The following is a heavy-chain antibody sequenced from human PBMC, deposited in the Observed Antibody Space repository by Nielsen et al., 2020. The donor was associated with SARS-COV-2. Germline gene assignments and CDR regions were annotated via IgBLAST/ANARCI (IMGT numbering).Heavy chain of an antibody. J-gene: IGHJ2*01. V-gene: IGHV4-34*12. D-gene: IGHD6-13*01. CDR3: ARRNRLAAPGAHFDL. Sequence: SETLSLTWAVSGGSLSAHYWTWIRQSPGKGLEWIGEIIESGGTNYSPSLKSRFTISVDTSKKHFSLKLASVTAADTAFYYCARRNRLAAPGAHFDLWGRDTLVTVSS. CDR1: GGSLSAHY. CDR2: IIESGGT.